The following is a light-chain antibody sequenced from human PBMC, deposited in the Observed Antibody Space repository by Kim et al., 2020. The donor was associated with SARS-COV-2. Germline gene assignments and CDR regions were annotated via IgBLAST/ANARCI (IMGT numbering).Light chain of an antibody. CDR1: QSVSSSY. J-gene: IGKJ1*01. V-gene: IGKV3-20*01. Sequence: EIVLTQSPGTLSLSPGERVTLSCRASQSVSSSYLGWYQQKPGRAPRLLIYGTSSRAAGIPDRFSGSGSGTDFTLTISRLEPEDFAVYYCQQYYNSPWTFGQGTNVDIK. CDR3: QQYYNSPWT. CDR2: GTS.